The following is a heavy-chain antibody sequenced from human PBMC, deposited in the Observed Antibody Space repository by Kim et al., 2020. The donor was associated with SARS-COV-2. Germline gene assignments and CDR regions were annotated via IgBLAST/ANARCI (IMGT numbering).Heavy chain of an antibody. CDR3: ATETYYYDSRGDY. CDR2: IYSGGST. J-gene: IGHJ4*02. V-gene: IGHV3-53*01. D-gene: IGHD3-22*01. CDR1: GFTVSSNY. Sequence: GGSLRLSCAASGFTVSSNYMSWVRQAPGKGLEWVSVIYSGGSTYYADSVKGRFTISRDNSKNTLYLQMNSLRAEDTAVYYCATETYYYDSRGDYWGQGTLVTVSS.